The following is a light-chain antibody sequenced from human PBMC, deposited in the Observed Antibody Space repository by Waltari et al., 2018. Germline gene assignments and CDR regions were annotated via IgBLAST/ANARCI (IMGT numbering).Light chain of an antibody. CDR1: SSDVGRYDY. J-gene: IGLJ2*01. V-gene: IGLV2-11*01. CDR2: DVI. Sequence: QSALTQPRSVSGSPGQSVTISCTGTSSDVGRYDYVSWYQQHPGEAPKFIMYDVIKRPSGVPDRFFGSKAGDPASLTISGLPTEDEGHYYCCSYGGAYSVLFGGGAQLTVL. CDR3: CSYGGAYSVL.